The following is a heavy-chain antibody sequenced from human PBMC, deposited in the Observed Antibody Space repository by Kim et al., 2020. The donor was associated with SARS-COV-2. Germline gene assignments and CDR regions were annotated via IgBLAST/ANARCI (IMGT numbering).Heavy chain of an antibody. V-gene: IGHV1-2*06. J-gene: IGHJ6*02. D-gene: IGHD2-2*01. CDR2: INPNSGGT. CDR3: ASFRGPRYCSSTSCTPLDYYLYSMDV. Sequence: ASVKVSCKASGYTFTGYYMHWVRQAPGQGLEWMGRINPNSGGTNYAQKFQGRVTMTRVTSITTAYMELSRLRTDDTAVYYCASFRGPRYCSSTSCTPLDYYLYSMDVWGQGTTVTVS. CDR1: GYTFTGYY.